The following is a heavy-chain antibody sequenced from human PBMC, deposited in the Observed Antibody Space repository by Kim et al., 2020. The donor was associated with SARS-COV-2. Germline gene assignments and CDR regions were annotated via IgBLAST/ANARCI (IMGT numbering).Heavy chain of an antibody. CDR2: ISWNSGSI. D-gene: IGHD3-10*01. V-gene: IGHV3-9*01. CDR1: GFTFDDYA. CDR3: AKDISGYFITMVRGVIKGFDY. J-gene: IGHJ4*02. Sequence: GGSLRLSCAASGFTFDDYAMHWVRQAPGKGLEWVSGISWNSGSIGYADSVKGRFTISRDNAKNSLYLQMNSLRAEDTALYYCAKDISGYFITMVRGVIKGFDYWGQGPLVTVSS.